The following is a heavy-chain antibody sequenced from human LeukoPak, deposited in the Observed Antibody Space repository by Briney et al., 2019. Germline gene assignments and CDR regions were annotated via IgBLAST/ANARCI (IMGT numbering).Heavy chain of an antibody. Sequence: SETLSHTCTVSGGSTSSGDYYWSWIRQPPGKGLEWIGYIYYSGSTLYNPSLKSRVTISEDTSKSQFSLKLTSVTAADTAVYYCARANMMRVPFDYWGQGTLVTVSS. V-gene: IGHV4-30-4*08. J-gene: IGHJ4*02. CDR3: ARANMMRVPFDY. CDR1: GGSTSSGDYY. CDR2: IYYSGST. D-gene: IGHD3-16*01.